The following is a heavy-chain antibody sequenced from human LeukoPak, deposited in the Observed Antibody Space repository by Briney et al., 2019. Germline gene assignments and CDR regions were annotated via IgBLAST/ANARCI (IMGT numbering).Heavy chain of an antibody. CDR3: ARVYCTGGSCYGPFDD. CDR1: GFTFRSYG. Sequence: GGSLRLSCAASGFTFRSYGMHWVRQAPGKGLEWVAVIWFDGSNKYYADSVKSRFTISRDNSKNTLYLQMNSLRAEDTSVYYCARVYCTGGSCYGPFDDWGQGTLVTVSS. D-gene: IGHD2-15*01. J-gene: IGHJ4*02. CDR2: IWFDGSNK. V-gene: IGHV3-33*01.